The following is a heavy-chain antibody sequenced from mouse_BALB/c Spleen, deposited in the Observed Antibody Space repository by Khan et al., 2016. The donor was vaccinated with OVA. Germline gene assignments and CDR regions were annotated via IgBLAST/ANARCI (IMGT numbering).Heavy chain of an antibody. J-gene: IGHJ3*01. CDR1: GYTFTDYV. V-gene: IGHV1-77*01. CDR2: IYPGSGRT. D-gene: IGHD1-1*01. Sequence: QVQLKQSGPELVKPGASVKMSCKASGYTFTDYVISWVNQRTGQGLEWIGEIYPGSGRTYYNERFKDKATLTADKSSNTAYMQLSSLTSEDYAVYFCARSYVGAWFAYWGQGTLVTVSA. CDR3: ARSYVGAWFAY.